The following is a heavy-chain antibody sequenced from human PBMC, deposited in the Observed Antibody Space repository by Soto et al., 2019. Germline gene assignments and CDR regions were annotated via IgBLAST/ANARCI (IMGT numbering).Heavy chain of an antibody. Sequence: LRLSCAASGFTFSSYWMHWVRQAPGKGLVWVSRINSDGSSTSYADSVKGRFTISRDNAKNTLYLQMNSLRAEDTAVYYCARARIAVAGFDYWGQGTLVTVSS. V-gene: IGHV3-74*01. CDR3: ARARIAVAGFDY. J-gene: IGHJ4*02. CDR1: GFTFSSYW. CDR2: INSDGSST. D-gene: IGHD6-19*01.